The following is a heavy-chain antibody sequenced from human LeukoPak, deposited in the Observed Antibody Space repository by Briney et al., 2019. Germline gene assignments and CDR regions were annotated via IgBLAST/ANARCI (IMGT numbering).Heavy chain of an antibody. V-gene: IGHV3-23*01. CDR2: ISGSGGST. J-gene: IGHJ4*02. CDR3: VREVPGTWGGLDY. Sequence: WGSLRLSCAASGFTFSSYAISWVRQAPGKGLEWVSAISGSGGSTYYADSVKGRFTISRDNSKNTLYLQMNSLRVEDTAVYYCVREVPGTWGGLDYWGQGALVTVSS. CDR1: GFTFSSYA. D-gene: IGHD6-19*01.